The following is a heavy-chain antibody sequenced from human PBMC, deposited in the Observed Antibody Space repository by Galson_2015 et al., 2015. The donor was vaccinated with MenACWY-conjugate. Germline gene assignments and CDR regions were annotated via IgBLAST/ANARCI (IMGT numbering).Heavy chain of an antibody. CDR2: ISDSGAAT. V-gene: IGHV3-23*01. J-gene: IGHJ6*03. CDR1: GFTFRQYA. Sequence: SLRLSCAVSGFTFRQYAMSWVRQAPGTGLEWVAIISDSGAATHYIDSVKGRFTISRDNSKNTLYLQMSRLRAEDTALYYCAKDVYMGVWGKGTTVSGSS. CDR3: AKDVYMGV.